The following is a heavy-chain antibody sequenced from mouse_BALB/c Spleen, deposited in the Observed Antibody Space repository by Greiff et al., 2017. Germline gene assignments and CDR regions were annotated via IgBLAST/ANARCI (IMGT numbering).Heavy chain of an antibody. CDR1: GFAFSSYD. J-gene: IGHJ2*01. CDR2: ISSGGGST. CDR3: ARRDGSSYFDY. Sequence: EVQVVESGGGLVKPGGSLKLSCAASGFAFSSYDMSWVRQTPEKRLEWVAYISSGGGSTYYPDTVKGRFTISRDNAKNTRYLQMSSLKSEDTAMYYCARRDGSSYFDYWGQGTTLTVSS. V-gene: IGHV5-12-1*01. D-gene: IGHD1-1*01.